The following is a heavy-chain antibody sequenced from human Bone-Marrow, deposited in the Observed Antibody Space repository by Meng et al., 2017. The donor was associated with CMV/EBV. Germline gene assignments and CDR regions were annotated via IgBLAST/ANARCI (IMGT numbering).Heavy chain of an antibody. D-gene: IGHD3-16*01. CDR3: ASTSNLGY. V-gene: IGHV1-2*02. CDR2: INPNSGGT. Sequence: GGSLRLSCAASGFTFSSYGMHWVRQAPGQGLEWMGWINPNSGGTNYAQKFQGRVTMTRDTSISTAYMELSRLRSDDTAVYYCASTSNLGYWGQGTRVTGYS. J-gene: IGHJ4*02. CDR1: GFTFSSYG.